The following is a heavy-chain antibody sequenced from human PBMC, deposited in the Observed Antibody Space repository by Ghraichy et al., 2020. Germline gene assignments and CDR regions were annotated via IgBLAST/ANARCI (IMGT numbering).Heavy chain of an antibody. Sequence: SETLSLTCTVSGGSVSGGSYYWSWIRQPPGKGLEWIGYIYYSGSTNYNPSLKSRVTISVDTSKNQFSLKLSSVTAADTAVYYCARGGYCSGGSCYSRLDYWGQGTLVTVSS. V-gene: IGHV4-61*01. CDR1: GGSVSGGSYY. J-gene: IGHJ4*02. CDR3: ARGGYCSGGSCYSRLDY. CDR2: IYYSGST. D-gene: IGHD2-15*01.